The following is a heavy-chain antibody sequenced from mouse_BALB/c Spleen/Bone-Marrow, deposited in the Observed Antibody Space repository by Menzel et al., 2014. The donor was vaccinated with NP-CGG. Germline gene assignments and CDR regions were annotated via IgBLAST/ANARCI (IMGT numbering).Heavy chain of an antibody. Sequence: LVESGAELVRPGTSVKISCKASGYTFTNYYLGWVKQRPGHGLGWIGDIYPGGGYTNYNEEFKGKATLTADTSSSTAYMQLSGLTSEDSAVYFCARDSNFKGYFDYWGQGTTLTVSS. CDR1: GYTFTNYY. CDR3: ARDSNFKGYFDY. V-gene: IGHV1-63*02. J-gene: IGHJ2*01. D-gene: IGHD2-5*01. CDR2: IYPGGGYT.